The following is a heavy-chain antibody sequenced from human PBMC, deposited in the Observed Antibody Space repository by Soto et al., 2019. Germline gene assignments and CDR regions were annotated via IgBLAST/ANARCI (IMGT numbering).Heavy chain of an antibody. V-gene: IGHV4-39*01. Sequence: QLQLQESGPGLVKPSETLSLTCTVSGGSISSSSYYWGWIRQPPGKGLEWIGSIYYSGGTYYNPSLKSRVTISVDTSKNQFSLKLSSVTAADTAVYYCARRSYSSSTAEGGFFDYWGQGTLVTVSS. CDR3: ARRSYSSSTAEGGFFDY. J-gene: IGHJ4*02. D-gene: IGHD6-13*01. CDR1: GGSISSSSYY. CDR2: IYYSGGT.